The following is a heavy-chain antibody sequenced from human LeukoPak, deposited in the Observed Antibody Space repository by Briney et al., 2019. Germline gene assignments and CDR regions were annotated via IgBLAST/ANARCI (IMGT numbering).Heavy chain of an antibody. CDR2: IIPIFGTA. J-gene: IGHJ5*02. Sequence: SVKVSCKASGGTFSSYAISWVRQAPGRGLEWMGGIIPIFGTANYAQKFQGRVTITADESTSTAYMELSSLRSEDTAVYYCASTPSSGWYEGWFDPWGQGTLVTVSS. D-gene: IGHD6-19*01. CDR3: ASTPSSGWYEGWFDP. CDR1: GGTFSSYA. V-gene: IGHV1-69*13.